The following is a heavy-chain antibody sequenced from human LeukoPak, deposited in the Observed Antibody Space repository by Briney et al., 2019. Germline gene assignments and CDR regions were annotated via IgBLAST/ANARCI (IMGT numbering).Heavy chain of an antibody. V-gene: IGHV4-59*12. J-gene: IGHJ6*02. Sequence: SETLSLTCTDSGGSLRSYYRSWIRQPPGKGLEWIGYIYYSGSTHYHHSLKSRVTISVDTSKNQFSLKLSSVTAADTAVYYCARDRFRVGGAGSYYNPFSYYYYGMDVWGQGTTVTVAS. CDR2: IYYSGST. D-gene: IGHD3-10*01. CDR3: ARDRFRVGGAGSYYNPFSYYYYGMDV. CDR1: GGSLRSYY.